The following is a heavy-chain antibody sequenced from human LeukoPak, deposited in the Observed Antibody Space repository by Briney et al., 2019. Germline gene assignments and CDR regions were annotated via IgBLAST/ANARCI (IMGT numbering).Heavy chain of an antibody. CDR2: ISGSGGST. J-gene: IGHJ5*02. CDR1: GFTFSSYA. Sequence: PGGSLRLSCAASGFTFSSYAMSWVRQAPGKGLEWVSAISGSGGSTYYADSVKGRFTISRDNSKNTLYLQMNSLRAEDTAVYYCAKDLNDFWSGPPGWFDPWGQGTLVTVSS. D-gene: IGHD3-3*01. V-gene: IGHV3-23*01. CDR3: AKDLNDFWSGPPGWFDP.